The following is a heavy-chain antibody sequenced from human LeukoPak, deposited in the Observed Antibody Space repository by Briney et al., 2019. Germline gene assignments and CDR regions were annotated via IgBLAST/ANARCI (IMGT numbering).Heavy chain of an antibody. CDR1: GYSFTTYW. V-gene: IGHV5-51*01. CDR3: ARHNSWSSSTVPHYIDV. CDR2: IYPGDSVT. J-gene: IGHJ6*03. Sequence: GESLTFSCTVYGYSFTTYWIGWVRWMIGKGMGWMGIIYPGDSVTRYSPSFQGQVTISADKSITTAYLQWSSLKASDTAMYYCARHNSWSSSTVPHYIDVWGKGTTVTVSS. D-gene: IGHD2-2*01.